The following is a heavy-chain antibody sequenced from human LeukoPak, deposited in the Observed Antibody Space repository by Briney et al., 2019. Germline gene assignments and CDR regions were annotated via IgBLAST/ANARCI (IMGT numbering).Heavy chain of an antibody. D-gene: IGHD2-2*02. J-gene: IGHJ6*02. Sequence: ASVKVSRKASGYTFTGYYMHRVRQAPGQGLEWMGWINPNSGGTNYAQKFQGRVTMTRDTSINTAYMELSRLRSDDTAVYYCAREGDLYCSSTSCYNNYYYYGMDVWGQGTTVTVSS. V-gene: IGHV1-2*02. CDR2: INPNSGGT. CDR1: GYTFTGYY. CDR3: AREGDLYCSSTSCYNNYYYYGMDV.